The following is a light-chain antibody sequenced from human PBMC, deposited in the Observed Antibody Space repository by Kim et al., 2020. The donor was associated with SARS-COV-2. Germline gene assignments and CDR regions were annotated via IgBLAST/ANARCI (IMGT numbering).Light chain of an antibody. CDR1: QSVSSSY. Sequence: EIVLTQSPGTLSLSPGERATLSCRASQSVSSSYLAWYQQKPGQAPRLLIYGASSRATGIPDRFSGSGSGTGFTLTISRLEPEGFAVYYCQQYGSSPALSFGGGTQVDIK. CDR2: GAS. J-gene: IGKJ4*01. CDR3: QQYGSSPALS. V-gene: IGKV3-20*01.